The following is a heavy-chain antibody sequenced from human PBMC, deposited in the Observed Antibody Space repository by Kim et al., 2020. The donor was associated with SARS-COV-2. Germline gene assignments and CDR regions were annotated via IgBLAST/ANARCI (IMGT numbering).Heavy chain of an antibody. Sequence: ASVKVSCKASGYTFTGYYMHWVRQAPGQGLEWMGWINPNSGGTNYAQKFQGRVTMTRDTSISTAYMELSRLRSDDTAVYYCARAEMATITYGLGVGYWGQGTLVTVSS. V-gene: IGHV1-2*02. CDR2: INPNSGGT. D-gene: IGHD5-12*01. CDR3: ARAEMATITYGLGVGY. CDR1: GYTFTGYY. J-gene: IGHJ4*02.